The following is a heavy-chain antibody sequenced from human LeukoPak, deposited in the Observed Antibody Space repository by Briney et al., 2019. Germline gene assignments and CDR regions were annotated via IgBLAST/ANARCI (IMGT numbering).Heavy chain of an antibody. J-gene: IGHJ5*02. D-gene: IGHD5-12*01. Sequence: PGGSLRLSCAASGFTFSSYAMHWVRQAPGKGLEWVAVISYDGSNKYYADSVKGRFTISRDNSKNTLYLQMNSLRAEDTVVYYCAREGRDIVDLGLNWFDPWGQGTLVTVSS. CDR3: AREGRDIVDLGLNWFDP. CDR2: ISYDGSNK. CDR1: GFTFSSYA. V-gene: IGHV3-30-3*01.